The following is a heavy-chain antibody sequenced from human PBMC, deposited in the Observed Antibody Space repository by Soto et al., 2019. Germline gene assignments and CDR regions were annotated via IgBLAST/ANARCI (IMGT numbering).Heavy chain of an antibody. CDR1: GFTFSSYA. J-gene: IGHJ6*02. CDR3: AKVGVESSDYYGMDV. V-gene: IGHV3-23*01. CDR2: ISGSGGST. Sequence: GGSLRLSCAASGFTFSSYAMSWVRQAPGKGLEWVSAISGSGGSTYYADSVKGRFTISRDNSKNTLYLQRNSLRAEDTAVYYCAKVGVESSDYYGMDVWGQGTTVTVSS. D-gene: IGHD3-16*01.